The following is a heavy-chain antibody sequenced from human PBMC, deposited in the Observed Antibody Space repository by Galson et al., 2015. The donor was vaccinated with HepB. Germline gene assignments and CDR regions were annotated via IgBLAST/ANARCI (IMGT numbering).Heavy chain of an antibody. CDR3: AKERGVEMATIKWFDY. V-gene: IGHV3-43*01. Sequence: SLRFSCAASGFTFDDYTMHWVRQAPGKGLEWVSLISWDGGSTYYADSVKGRFTISRDNSKNSLYLQMNSLRTEDTALYYCAKERGVEMATIKWFDYWGQGTLVTVSS. J-gene: IGHJ4*02. CDR1: GFTFDDYT. CDR2: ISWDGGST. D-gene: IGHD5-24*01.